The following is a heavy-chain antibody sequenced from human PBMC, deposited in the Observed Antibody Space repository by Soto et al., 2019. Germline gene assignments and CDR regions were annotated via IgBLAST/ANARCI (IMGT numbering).Heavy chain of an antibody. V-gene: IGHV1-18*01. Sequence: ASVKVSCKVSGYTFTTYGISWVRQAPGQGLEWMGWISAYNGDTNYAQSVQGRVTMTTDTSTSTAYMELRSLRSDDTAVYYCARDLIAVRPGWFDPWGQGTLVTVSS. CDR1: GYTFTTYG. D-gene: IGHD6-6*01. CDR2: ISAYNGDT. J-gene: IGHJ5*02. CDR3: ARDLIAVRPGWFDP.